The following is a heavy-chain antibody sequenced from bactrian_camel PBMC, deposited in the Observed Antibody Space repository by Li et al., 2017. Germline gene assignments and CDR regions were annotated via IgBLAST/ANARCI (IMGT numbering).Heavy chain of an antibody. D-gene: IGHD2*01. CDR2: IYADGKVT. J-gene: IGHJ4*01. CDR1: GYTNVIEL. CDR3: AATRGPLPVRSAFEEGRYNY. Sequence: HVQLVESGGGAVQAGGSLTLACSASGYTNVIELMGWFRQAPGKGLEWVSSIYADGKVTYYLDSVKGRFTVSRDNAKNTVTLQMDSLKPEDTATYYCAATRGPLPVRSAFEEGRYNYWGQGTQVTVS. V-gene: IGHV3S6*01.